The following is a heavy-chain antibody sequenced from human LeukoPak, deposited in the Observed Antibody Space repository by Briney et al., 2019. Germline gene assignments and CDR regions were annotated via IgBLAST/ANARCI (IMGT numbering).Heavy chain of an antibody. CDR3: ARGEWFGELTLDF. CDR1: GFTFSSYS. J-gene: IGHJ4*02. Sequence: GGSLRLSCAASGFTFSSYSMNWVRQAPGKGLEWVSYISSSSSTIYYADSVKGRFTISRDNAKNSLYLQMNSLRAEDTAVYYCARGEWFGELTLDFWGRGTLVTVSS. D-gene: IGHD3-10*01. V-gene: IGHV3-48*01. CDR2: ISSSSSTI.